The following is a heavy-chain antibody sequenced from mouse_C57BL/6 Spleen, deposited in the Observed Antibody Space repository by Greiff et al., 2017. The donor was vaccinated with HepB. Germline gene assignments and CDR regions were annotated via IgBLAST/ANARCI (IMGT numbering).Heavy chain of an antibody. CDR1: GFTFSSYT. CDR3: ASLITTVNYYAMDY. D-gene: IGHD1-1*01. V-gene: IGHV5-9*01. CDR2: ISGGGGNT. Sequence: DVMLVESGGGLVKPGGSLKLSCAASGFTFSSYTMSWVRQTPEKRLEWVATISGGGGNTYYPDSVKGRFTISRDNAKNTLYLQMSSLRSEDTALYYFASLITTVNYYAMDYWGQGTSVTVSS. J-gene: IGHJ4*01.